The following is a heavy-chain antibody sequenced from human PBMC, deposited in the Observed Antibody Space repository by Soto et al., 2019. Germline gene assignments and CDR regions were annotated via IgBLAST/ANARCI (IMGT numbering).Heavy chain of an antibody. CDR1: GGSISSGGYY. J-gene: IGHJ6*02. D-gene: IGHD5-12*01. Sequence: SETLSVTCTVSGGSISSGGYYWSWIRQHPGKGLEWIGYIYYSGSTYYNPSLKSRVTISIDTSKNQFSLKLSSVAAADTAVYYCAREGYSYNGMDVWGQGTSVSVSS. CDR3: AREGYSYNGMDV. V-gene: IGHV4-31*03. CDR2: IYYSGST.